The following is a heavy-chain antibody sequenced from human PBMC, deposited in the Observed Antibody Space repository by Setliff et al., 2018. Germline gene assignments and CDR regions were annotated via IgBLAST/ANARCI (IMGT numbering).Heavy chain of an antibody. D-gene: IGHD3-16*02. CDR2: INHSGST. Sequence: SETLSLTCTVSGDSISSGYYWSWIRQPPGKGLEWIGEINHSGSTNYNPSLKSRVTISVDTSKNQFSLKLSSVTAADTAVYYCARGKVLYDYVWGSYRYEDYYYGMDVWGQGTTVTVSS. V-gene: IGHV4-34*01. J-gene: IGHJ6*02. CDR1: GDSISSGYY. CDR3: ARGKVLYDYVWGSYRYEDYYYGMDV.